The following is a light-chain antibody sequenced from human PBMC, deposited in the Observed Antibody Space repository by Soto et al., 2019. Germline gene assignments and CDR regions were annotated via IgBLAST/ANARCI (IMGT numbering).Light chain of an antibody. CDR2: KAS. V-gene: IGKV1-5*03. Sequence: IQMTQAPSTLSGSVGDRVTITCLASQTISSWLAWYQQKPGKAPKLLIYKASTLKSGVPSRFSGSGSGTDFTLAISSLQPEDSATYYCLQDINYPWTFGQGTKVDI. J-gene: IGKJ1*01. CDR1: QTISSW. CDR3: LQDINYPWT.